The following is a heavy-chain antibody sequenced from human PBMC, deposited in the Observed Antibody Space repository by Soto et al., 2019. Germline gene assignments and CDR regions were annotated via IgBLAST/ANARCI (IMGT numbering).Heavy chain of an antibody. CDR2: INSDGSDT. CDR1: GFTFSTFW. Sequence: PGGSLRLSCAASGFTFSTFWMHWVRQVPGKGLVWVSHINSDGSDTTYADSVKGRFTISRDNAENSLYLQMNSLRAEDTAVYYCARDLAGGTPDYWGQGTRVTVSS. CDR3: ARDLAGGTPDY. V-gene: IGHV3-74*01. J-gene: IGHJ4*02. D-gene: IGHD1-1*01.